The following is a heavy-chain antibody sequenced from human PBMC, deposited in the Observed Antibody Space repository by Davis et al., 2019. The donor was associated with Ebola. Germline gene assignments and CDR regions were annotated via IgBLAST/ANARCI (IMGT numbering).Heavy chain of an antibody. CDR2: LYYSGST. Sequence: PSETLSPTCTVSGGSVSSGSYYWGWIRQPPGKGLEWIGSLYYSGSTYYNPSLKSRVTISVDTSKNQFSLKLSSVTAADTAVYYCARDPAVAGTFIWVFHFDYWGQGTSVTVAS. V-gene: IGHV4-39*02. CDR1: GGSVSSGSYY. D-gene: IGHD6-19*01. J-gene: IGHJ4*02. CDR3: ARDPAVAGTFIWVFHFDY.